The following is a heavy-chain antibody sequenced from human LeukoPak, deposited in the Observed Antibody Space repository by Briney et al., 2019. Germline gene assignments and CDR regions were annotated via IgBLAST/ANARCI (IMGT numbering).Heavy chain of an antibody. V-gene: IGHV3-30-3*01. CDR1: GFTFSSYA. CDR3: ARDYLGY. Sequence: GRSLRLSCAASGFTFSSYAMHWVRQAPGKGLEWVAVISYDGSNKYYADSVKGRFTISRDNPKNTLYLQMNSLRAEDTAVYYCARDYLGYWGQGTLVTVSS. CDR2: ISYDGSNK. J-gene: IGHJ4*02.